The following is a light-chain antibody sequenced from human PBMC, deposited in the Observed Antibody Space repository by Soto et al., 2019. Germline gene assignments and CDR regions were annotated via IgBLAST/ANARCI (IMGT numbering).Light chain of an antibody. J-gene: IGLJ2*01. V-gene: IGLV2-14*01. CDR1: SSDVGGYNY. CDR2: DVS. CDR3: SSSTTTSTPV. Sequence: QSALTQPASVSGSPGQSITISCTGTSSDVGGYNYVSWYQQHPGKAPKLMIYDVSNRPSGVSNRFSGSKSGNTASLTISGLQAEDEDDYYCSSSTTTSTPVFGGGTKLTVL.